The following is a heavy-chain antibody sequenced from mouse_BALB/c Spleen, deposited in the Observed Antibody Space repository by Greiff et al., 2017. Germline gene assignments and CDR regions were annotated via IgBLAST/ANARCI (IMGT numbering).Heavy chain of an antibody. J-gene: IGHJ4*01. CDR3: ARGPYYIYAMDY. Sequence: EVKVVESGGGLVKPGGSLKLSCAASGFTFSSYAMSWVRQTPEKRLEWVASISSGGSTYYPDSVKGRFTISRDNARNILYLQMSSLRSEDTAMYYCARGPYYIYAMDYWGQGTSVTVSS. CDR2: ISSGGST. CDR1: GFTFSSYA. V-gene: IGHV5-6-5*01. D-gene: IGHD2-12*01.